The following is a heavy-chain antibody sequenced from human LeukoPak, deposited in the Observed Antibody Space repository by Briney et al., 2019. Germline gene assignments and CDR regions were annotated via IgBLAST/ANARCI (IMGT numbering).Heavy chain of an antibody. D-gene: IGHD6-6*01. Sequence: ASVKVSCKVSGYSLTKLCMHWVRQAPGKGLEWMGNFDPEDGETIYAQKFQGRVTMTEDTSTDTAYMELRSLRSDDTAVYYCARVEYSSSGFDPWGQGTLVTVSS. CDR1: GYSLTKLC. CDR3: ARVEYSSSGFDP. J-gene: IGHJ5*02. V-gene: IGHV1-24*01. CDR2: FDPEDGET.